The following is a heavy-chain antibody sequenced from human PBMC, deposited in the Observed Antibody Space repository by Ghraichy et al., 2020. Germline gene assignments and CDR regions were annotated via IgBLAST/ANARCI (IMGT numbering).Heavy chain of an antibody. D-gene: IGHD6-6*01. Sequence: SETLSLTCAVSGYSISSGYYWGWIRQPPGKGLEWIGSIYHSGSTYYNPSLKSRVTISVDTSKNQFSLKLSSVTAADTAVYYCARVWDWAARPGYFDYWGQGTLVTVSS. CDR3: ARVWDWAARPGYFDY. J-gene: IGHJ4*02. CDR1: GYSISSGYY. CDR2: IYHSGST. V-gene: IGHV4-38-2*01.